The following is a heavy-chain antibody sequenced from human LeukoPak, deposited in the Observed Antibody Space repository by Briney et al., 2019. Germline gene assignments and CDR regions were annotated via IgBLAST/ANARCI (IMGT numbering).Heavy chain of an antibody. CDR2: IYTSGST. CDR3: ASHGIGATIFAPYFDY. V-gene: IGHV4-4*08. J-gene: IGHJ4*02. D-gene: IGHD3-3*01. Sequence: PGGSLRLSCAASGFTFSNAWMSWVRQAPGKGLEWIGRIYTSGSTNYNPSLKSRVTISVDTSKNQFSLKLSSVTAADTAVYYCASHGIGATIFAPYFDYWGQGTLVTVSS. CDR1: GFTFSNAW.